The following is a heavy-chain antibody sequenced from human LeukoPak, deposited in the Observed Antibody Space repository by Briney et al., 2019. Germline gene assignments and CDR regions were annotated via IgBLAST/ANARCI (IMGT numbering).Heavy chain of an antibody. V-gene: IGHV3-48*02. Sequence: GGSLRLSCAASGFTFSSYSMNWARQAPGKGLEWVSYISSSISVIYYADSVKGRFTISRDNAKNSLYLQMNSLRDEDTAVYYCARDQYSGHWYYALDIWGQGTMVTVSS. J-gene: IGHJ3*02. CDR3: ARDQYSGHWYYALDI. D-gene: IGHD6-19*01. CDR1: GFTFSSYS. CDR2: ISSSISVI.